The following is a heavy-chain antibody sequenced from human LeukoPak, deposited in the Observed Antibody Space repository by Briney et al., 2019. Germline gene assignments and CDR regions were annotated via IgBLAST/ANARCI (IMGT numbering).Heavy chain of an antibody. D-gene: IGHD4-17*01. CDR1: GDSISSDAYY. Sequence: SQTLSLTCVVSGDSISSDAYYWNWIRQAPGKGPEWIGNIYRGRTRFNPSLTSRVTISLDMSKTHVSLNLTSVTAADTAIYYCAREGEYGDSYYWVQGTLVIVSA. CDR3: AREGEYGDSYY. J-gene: IGHJ4*02. V-gene: IGHV4-30-2*01. CDR2: IYRGRT.